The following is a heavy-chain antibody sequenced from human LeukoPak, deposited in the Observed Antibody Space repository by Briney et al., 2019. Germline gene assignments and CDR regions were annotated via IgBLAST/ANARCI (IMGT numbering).Heavy chain of an antibody. V-gene: IGHV4-59*01. CDR1: GGFISRYY. J-gene: IGHJ5*02. Sequence: PSETLSLTCTVSGGFISRYYWTWIRQPPGKGLEWIGYIYYSGSTNYNTSLTSRVTISLDTSRNQFSLRLSSVTAADTAVYYCARDVGSWGRLDPWGQGTLVTVSS. CDR2: IYYSGST. CDR3: ARDVGSWGRLDP. D-gene: IGHD6-13*01.